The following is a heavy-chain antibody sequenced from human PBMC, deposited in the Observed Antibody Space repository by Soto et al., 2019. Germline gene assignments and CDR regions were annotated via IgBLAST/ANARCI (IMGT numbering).Heavy chain of an antibody. CDR1: GGTFSSYA. Sequence: QVQLVQSGAEVKKPGSSVKVSCKASGGTFSSYAITWVRQAPGQGLEWMGGIIPIFGTANYAQKFQGRVTITADESTSTAYMELSSLRSEDTAVYYCASVTNPVWSGYYNYCMDVWGQGTTVTVSS. J-gene: IGHJ6*02. CDR3: ASVTNPVWSGYYNYCMDV. D-gene: IGHD3-3*01. CDR2: IIPIFGTA. V-gene: IGHV1-69*12.